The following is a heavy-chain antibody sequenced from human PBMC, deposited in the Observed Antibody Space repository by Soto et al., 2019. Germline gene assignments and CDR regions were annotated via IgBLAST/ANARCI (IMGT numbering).Heavy chain of an antibody. Sequence: SETLSLTCTVSGGSISSSSYYWGWIRQPPGKGLEWIGSIYYSGSTYYNPSLKSRVTISVDTSKNQFSLKLSSVTAADTAVYYCAPSDDYGAYGGYPSWGQGTLVTVSS. CDR1: GGSISSSSYY. D-gene: IGHD4-17*01. CDR2: IYYSGST. V-gene: IGHV4-39*01. J-gene: IGHJ4*02. CDR3: APSDDYGAYGGYPS.